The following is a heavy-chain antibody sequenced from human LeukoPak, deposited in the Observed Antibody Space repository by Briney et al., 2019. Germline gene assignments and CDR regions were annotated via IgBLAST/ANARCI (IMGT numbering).Heavy chain of an antibody. CDR1: GGSISSSSYY. Sequence: SETLSLTCTVSGGSISSSSYYWGWIRQPPGKGLEWIGSIYYSGSTYYNPSLKSRVTISLDTSKNQFSLKLSSVTAADTAVYYCARDYYGSGSYYDRLIDYWGQGTLVTVSS. V-gene: IGHV4-39*07. J-gene: IGHJ4*02. CDR2: IYYSGST. CDR3: ARDYYGSGSYYDRLIDY. D-gene: IGHD3-10*01.